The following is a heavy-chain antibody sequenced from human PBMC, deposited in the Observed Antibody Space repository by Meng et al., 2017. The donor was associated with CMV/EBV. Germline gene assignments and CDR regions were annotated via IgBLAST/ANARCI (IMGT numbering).Heavy chain of an antibody. CDR3: ARHRGGYCGGASCPAEFES. CDR1: ITSSSYY. V-gene: IGHV4-39*01. J-gene: IGHJ4*02. D-gene: IGHD2-15*01. Sequence: ITSSSYYWGWVRQPPGKGLEWIGSIYYSGTTFYNPSLKSRVTIFVDTSKNQFSLKLGSVTAADTAVYYCARHRGGYCGGASCPAEFESWGQGTLVTVSS. CDR2: IYYSGTT.